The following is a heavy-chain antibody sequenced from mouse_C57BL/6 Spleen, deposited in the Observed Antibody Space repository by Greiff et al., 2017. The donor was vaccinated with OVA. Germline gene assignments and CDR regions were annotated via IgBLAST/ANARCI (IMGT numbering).Heavy chain of an antibody. CDR2: IDPETGGT. D-gene: IGHD1-1*01. V-gene: IGHV1-15*01. CDR3: TRGGSSLGYAMDY. CDR1: GYTFTDYE. J-gene: IGHJ4*01. Sequence: VQLQESGAELVRPGASVTLSCKASGYTFTDYELHWVKQTPVHGLEWIGAIDPETGGTAYNQKFKGKAILTADKSSSTAYMELSSLTSEDSAVYYCTRGGSSLGYAMDYWGQGTSVTVSS.